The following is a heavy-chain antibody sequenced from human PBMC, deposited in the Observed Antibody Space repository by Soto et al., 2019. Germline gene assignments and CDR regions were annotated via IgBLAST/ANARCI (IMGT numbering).Heavy chain of an antibody. J-gene: IGHJ3*01. CDR1: GGTFSSYA. D-gene: IGHD1-26*01. CDR2: IIPIFGTA. CDR3: ARDLLLVRGVSRANDPFDF. Sequence: SVRVSCKASGGTFSSYAISWVRQAPGQGLEWMGGIIPIFGTANYAQKFQGRVTITADESTSTAYMGLSSLRSEDTAVYYCARDLLLVRGVSRANDPFDFWGQGTMVTGSS. V-gene: IGHV1-69*13.